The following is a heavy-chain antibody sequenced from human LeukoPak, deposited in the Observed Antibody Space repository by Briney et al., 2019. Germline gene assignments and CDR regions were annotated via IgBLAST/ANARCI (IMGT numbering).Heavy chain of an antibody. CDR2: IWYDGSNK. Sequence: GGSLRLSCAASGFTFSSYGMHWVRQAPGKGLEWVAVIWYDGSNKYYADSVKGRFTISRDNSKNTLYLQMNSLRAEDTAVYYCARNENSGWGYFDYWGQGTLVTVSS. J-gene: IGHJ4*02. CDR1: GFTFSSYG. D-gene: IGHD5-12*01. CDR3: ARNENSGWGYFDY. V-gene: IGHV3-33*01.